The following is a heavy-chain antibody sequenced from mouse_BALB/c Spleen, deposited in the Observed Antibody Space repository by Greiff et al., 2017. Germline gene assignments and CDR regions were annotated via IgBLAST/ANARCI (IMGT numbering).Heavy chain of an antibody. CDR2: ISSGGST. D-gene: IGHD1-1*01. CDR1: GFTFSSYA. CDR3: ARGGTVEGYSFEY. V-gene: IGHV5-6-5*01. J-gene: IGHJ2*01. Sequence: EVQGVESGGGLVKPGGSLKLSCAASGFTFSSYAMSWVRQTPEKRLEWVASISSGGSTYYPDSVKGRFTISRDNARNILYLQMSSLRSEDTAMYYCARGGTVEGYSFEYWGEGTTLTVSS.